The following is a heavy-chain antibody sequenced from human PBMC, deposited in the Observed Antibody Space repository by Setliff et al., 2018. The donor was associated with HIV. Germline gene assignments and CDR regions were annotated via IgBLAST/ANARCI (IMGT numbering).Heavy chain of an antibody. CDR3: ARENPASRNLMVVGDAFDI. CDR1: GGTFSSYA. CDR2: IIPIFGTA. V-gene: IGHV1-69*13. Sequence: SVKVSCKASGGTFSSYAISWVRQDPGQGLEWMGGIIPIFGTANYAQKFQGRVTITADESTSTAYMELSSLRSEDTAVYYCARENPASRNLMVVGDAFDIWGQGTMVTVSS. J-gene: IGHJ3*02. D-gene: IGHD2-15*01.